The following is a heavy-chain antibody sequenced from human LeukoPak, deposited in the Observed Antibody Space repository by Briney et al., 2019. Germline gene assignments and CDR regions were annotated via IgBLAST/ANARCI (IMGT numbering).Heavy chain of an antibody. V-gene: IGHV3-30*18. CDR2: ISYDGSNK. CDR1: GFTFSSYG. D-gene: IGHD3-22*01. Sequence: PGGSLRLSCAASGFTFSSYGMHWVRQAPGKGLEWVAVISYDGSNKYYADSVKGRFTISRDNSKNTLYLQMNSLRAEDTAVYYCAKDEVGDYDSSGYYYALAYFQHWGQGTLVTVSS. CDR3: AKDEVGDYDSSGYYYALAYFQH. J-gene: IGHJ1*01.